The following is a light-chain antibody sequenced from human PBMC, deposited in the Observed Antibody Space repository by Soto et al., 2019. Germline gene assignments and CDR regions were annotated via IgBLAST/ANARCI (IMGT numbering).Light chain of an antibody. J-gene: IGKJ1*01. Sequence: EIVLTQSPGSLSLSPGERATLSCRASQSVSSTFFAWYQQRPGQAPRLLMYGASSRATGIPERFSCRGSGTDFTLTISRLEPEDFGVYYCQQFESSVTFGQGTKVEIK. CDR3: QQFESSVT. V-gene: IGKV3-20*01. CDR2: GAS. CDR1: QSVSSTF.